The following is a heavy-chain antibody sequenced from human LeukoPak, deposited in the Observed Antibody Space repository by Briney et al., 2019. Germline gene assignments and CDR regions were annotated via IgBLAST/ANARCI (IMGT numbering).Heavy chain of an antibody. V-gene: IGHV3-74*01. J-gene: IGHJ4*02. CDR3: ARQSYYYDSSGYYYDY. CDR1: GFTFSSYW. Sequence: PGGSLRLSCATSGFTFSSYWMHWVRQAPGKGPVWVSRINSDGSSTSYADSVKGRFTISRDNAKNTLYLQVNSLRAEDTAVYYCARQSYYYDSSGYYYDYWGQGTLVTVSS. D-gene: IGHD3-22*01. CDR2: INSDGSST.